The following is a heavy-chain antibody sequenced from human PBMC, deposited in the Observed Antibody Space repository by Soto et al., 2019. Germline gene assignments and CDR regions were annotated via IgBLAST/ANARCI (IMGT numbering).Heavy chain of an antibody. V-gene: IGHV4-59*08. Sequence: QLKLQGSGPELVKPSETLSLTCTVSGGSISSYYWSWIRQPPGKGLEWIGYIYYSGSTNYNPSLKSRVTISVDTSKNQFSLKLSSVTAADTAVYYCARRWGSAADYWGQGTLVTVSS. CDR2: IYYSGST. CDR1: GGSISSYY. J-gene: IGHJ4*02. D-gene: IGHD2-15*01. CDR3: ARRWGSAADY.